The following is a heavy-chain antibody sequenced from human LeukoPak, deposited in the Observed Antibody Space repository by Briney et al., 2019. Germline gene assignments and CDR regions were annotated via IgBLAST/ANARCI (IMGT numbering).Heavy chain of an antibody. Sequence: GGSLRLSCAASGFTFSSYAMHWVRQAPGKGLEWVAVISYDGSNKYYADSVKGRFTISRDNSKSTLYLQMNSLRAEDTAVYYCAKGLGYCSGGSCSVAMVASDYWGQGTLVTVSS. J-gene: IGHJ4*02. V-gene: IGHV3-30-3*01. CDR1: GFTFSSYA. CDR2: ISYDGSNK. D-gene: IGHD2-15*01. CDR3: AKGLGYCSGGSCSVAMVASDY.